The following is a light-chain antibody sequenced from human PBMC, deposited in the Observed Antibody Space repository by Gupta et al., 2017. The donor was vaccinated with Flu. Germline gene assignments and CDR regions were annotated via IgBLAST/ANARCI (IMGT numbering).Light chain of an antibody. V-gene: IGLV3-9*02. Sequence: CVSANIGAHSFHWYKQRPGQAPEFIIYKNNNRPSGLHDRFSGSNSGSRATLTIDGAQAGDEADYYCQVCVSSNAFFGVGTKLTV. CDR3: QVCVSSNAF. CDR2: KNN. J-gene: IGLJ2*01. CDR1: NIGAHS.